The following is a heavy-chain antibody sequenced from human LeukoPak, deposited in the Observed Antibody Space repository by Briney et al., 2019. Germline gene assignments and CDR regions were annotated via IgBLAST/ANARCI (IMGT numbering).Heavy chain of an antibody. D-gene: IGHD2-15*01. J-gene: IGHJ5*02. Sequence: SETLSLTCTVSGGSISSSSYYWGWIRQPPGKGLEWIGSIYYSGSTYYNPSLKSRVTISVDTSKNQFSLKLSSVTAADTAVYYCARHNKCSGGSCYSGSVYNWFDPWGQGTLVTVSS. CDR2: IYYSGST. V-gene: IGHV4-39*01. CDR1: GGSISSSSYY. CDR3: ARHNKCSGGSCYSGSVYNWFDP.